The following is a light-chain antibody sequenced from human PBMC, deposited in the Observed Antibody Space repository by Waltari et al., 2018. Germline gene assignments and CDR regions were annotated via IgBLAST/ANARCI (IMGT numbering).Light chain of an antibody. CDR3: QTWDSNTDVF. Sequence: SYELTQPPSVSVSPGQTARITCSGTKLGRKYTSWYPRKPGQSPGLVIYQDRKRPSGIPERFSGSSSSDMAALTISDTQPADEADYFCQTWDSNTDVFFGGGTTLTVI. V-gene: IGLV3-1*01. CDR2: QDR. J-gene: IGLJ2*01. CDR1: KLGRKY.